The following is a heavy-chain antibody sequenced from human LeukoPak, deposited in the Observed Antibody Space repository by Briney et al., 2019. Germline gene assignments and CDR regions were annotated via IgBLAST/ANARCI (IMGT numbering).Heavy chain of an antibody. Sequence: SETLSLTCTVSGGSISSSSYYWGWIRQPPGKGLEWIGSIYYSGSTYYNPSLKSRVTISVDTSKNQFSLKLSSVTAADTAVYNCARLSTMIVVVTMHAFDIWGQGTMVTVSS. V-gene: IGHV4-39*01. J-gene: IGHJ3*02. CDR2: IYYSGST. CDR3: ARLSTMIVVVTMHAFDI. D-gene: IGHD3-22*01. CDR1: GGSISSSSYY.